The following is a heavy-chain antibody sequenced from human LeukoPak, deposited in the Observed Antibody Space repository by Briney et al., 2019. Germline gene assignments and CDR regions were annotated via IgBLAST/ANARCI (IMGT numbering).Heavy chain of an antibody. CDR3: ARSRYSNSWLFDY. CDR2: ISSSSSTI. CDR1: GFTFSSYT. V-gene: IGHV3-48*01. D-gene: IGHD6-13*01. Sequence: GGSLRLSCAASGFTFSSYTMNWVRQAPGKGLEWVPSISSSSSTIHYADSVKGRFTISRDNAKKSLYLQMNSLGAEDTAVFYCARSRYSNSWLFDYWGQGTLVTVSS. J-gene: IGHJ4*02.